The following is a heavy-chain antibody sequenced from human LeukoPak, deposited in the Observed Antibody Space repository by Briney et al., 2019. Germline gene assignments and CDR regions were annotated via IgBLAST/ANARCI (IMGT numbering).Heavy chain of an antibody. CDR2: ISYTGST. V-gene: IGHV4-39*01. Sequence: SETLSLTCTVSGGSISTTTYYWGWLRQPPGKGLEWIGSISYTGSTYYNPSLKIRVTTSVDTSKNQFSLRLSSVTAADTAVYYCARRNHYFYYMDVWGKGTTVTVSS. CDR1: GGSISTTTYY. J-gene: IGHJ6*03. CDR3: ARRNHYFYYMDV.